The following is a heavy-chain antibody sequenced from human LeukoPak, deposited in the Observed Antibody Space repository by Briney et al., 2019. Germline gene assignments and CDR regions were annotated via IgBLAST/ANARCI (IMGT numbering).Heavy chain of an antibody. CDR3: ARGLAAAIDY. Sequence: SETLSLTCAVYGGSFSGYYWSWIRQPPGKGLEWIGEINHSGSTNYNPFPKSRVTISVDTSKNQFSLKLSSVTAADTAVYYCARGLAAAIDYWGQGTLVTVSS. CDR2: INHSGST. CDR1: GGSFSGYY. J-gene: IGHJ4*02. V-gene: IGHV4-34*01. D-gene: IGHD6-13*01.